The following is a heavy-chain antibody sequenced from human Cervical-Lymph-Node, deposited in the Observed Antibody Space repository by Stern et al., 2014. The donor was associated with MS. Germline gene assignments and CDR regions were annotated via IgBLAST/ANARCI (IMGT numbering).Heavy chain of an antibody. D-gene: IGHD6-19*01. Sequence: QVQLQQWGPGLVKPSETLSLTCTVSGGSISSNSYYWGWIRQPPGKGLEWIGSVFYRGDTHYNPSLESRVTISVDTSKNQFSLKLSSVAAADTAVYYCARSSGWPPATFGNWGQGTLVTVSS. CDR1: GGSISSNSYY. CDR2: VFYRGDT. J-gene: IGHJ4*02. V-gene: IGHV4-39*01. CDR3: ARSSGWPPATFGN.